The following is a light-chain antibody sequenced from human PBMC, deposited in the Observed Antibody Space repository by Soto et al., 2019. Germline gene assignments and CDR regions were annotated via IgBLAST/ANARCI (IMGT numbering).Light chain of an antibody. CDR2: GSS. CDR1: QSVSSSY. CDR3: QQYGSSPRT. V-gene: IGKV3-20*01. J-gene: IGKJ1*01. Sequence: EIGLTQSPGTLSLSPGERATLSCRASQSVSSSYLAWYQQKPGQAPRLLIYGSSSRATGIPDRFSGSGSGTDFTLTISRLEPEDFGVYYCQQYGSSPRTFGQGTKVEI.